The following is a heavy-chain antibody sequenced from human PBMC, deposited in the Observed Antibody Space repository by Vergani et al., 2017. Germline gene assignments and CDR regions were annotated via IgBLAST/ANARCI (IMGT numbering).Heavy chain of an antibody. CDR2: FDPEDGET. CDR3: ATVPSAIVGATFAFDI. D-gene: IGHD1-26*01. Sequence: QVQLVQSGAEVKKPGASVKVSCKVSGYTLTELSMHWVRQAPGKGLEWMGGFDPEDGETIYAQKFQGRVTMTEDTSTDTAYMELSSLRSEDTAVYYCATVPSAIVGATFAFDIWGQGTVVTVSS. CDR1: GYTLTELS. J-gene: IGHJ3*02. V-gene: IGHV1-24*01.